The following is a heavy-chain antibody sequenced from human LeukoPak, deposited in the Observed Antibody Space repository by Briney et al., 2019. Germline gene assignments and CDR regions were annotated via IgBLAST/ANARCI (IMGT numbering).Heavy chain of an antibody. CDR2: IYSGGST. J-gene: IGHJ4*02. Sequence: GGSLRLSCAASGFLVTSTYMSWVRQAPGKGLEWVSFIYSGGSTYYADSVKGRFTISSDNSKNTLYLQMNSLRVEDTAVYYCARVGEGAAKDWGQGTLVTVSS. CDR1: GFLVTSTY. D-gene: IGHD1-26*01. CDR3: ARVGEGAAKD. V-gene: IGHV3-53*01.